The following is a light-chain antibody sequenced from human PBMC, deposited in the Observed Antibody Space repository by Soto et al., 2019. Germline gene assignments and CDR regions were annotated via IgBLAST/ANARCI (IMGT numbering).Light chain of an antibody. V-gene: IGLV2-8*01. CDR3: SSYAGRNNYV. J-gene: IGLJ1*01. CDR1: SSDVGGYNY. CDR2: EVT. Sequence: QSVLTQPPSASGSPGQSVTISCTGTSSDVGGYNYVSWYQQHPGKAPKLMIYEVTKRPSGGPDRFSGSKSANTASLTVSGLQTEEDADYYCSSYAGRNNYVFGTGTKLTVL.